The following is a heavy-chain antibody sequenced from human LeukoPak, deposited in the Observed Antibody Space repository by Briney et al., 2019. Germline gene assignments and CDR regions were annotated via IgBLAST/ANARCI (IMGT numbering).Heavy chain of an antibody. CDR2: ISSSGSNI. V-gene: IGHV3-48*03. Sequence: GGSLRLSCAASGFTFSSYEMNWVRQAPGKGLEWVPYISSSGSNIYYADSVKGRFTISRDNAKNSLYLQMNSLRAEDTAVYYCARDPARGGYWGQGALVTVSS. J-gene: IGHJ4*02. CDR3: ARDPARGGY. D-gene: IGHD3-16*01. CDR1: GFTFSSYE.